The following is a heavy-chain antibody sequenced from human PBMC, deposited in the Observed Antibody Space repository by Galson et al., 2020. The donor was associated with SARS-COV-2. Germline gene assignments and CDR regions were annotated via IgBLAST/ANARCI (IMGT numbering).Heavy chain of an antibody. V-gene: IGHV3-13*01. CDR1: GITFSSYD. Sequence: GGSLRLSCAASGITFSSYDMHWVRQVTGKGLEWVSSIGTSGDTYYAGSVKGRFTISREDAKNSFYLQMNSLRAEDTDVYFCARAYSYCTSSSCYADYYYGLDVWGQGTTVTVSS. CDR2: IGTSGDT. CDR3: ARAYSYCTSSSCYADYYYGLDV. D-gene: IGHD2-2*01. J-gene: IGHJ6*02.